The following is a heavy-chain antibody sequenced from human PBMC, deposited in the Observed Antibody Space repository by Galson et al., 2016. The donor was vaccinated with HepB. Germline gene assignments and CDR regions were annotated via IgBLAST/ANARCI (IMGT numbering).Heavy chain of an antibody. CDR3: GKDWGSLWESAGKGMDV. Sequence: SLRLSCAASGFTFDDYTMHWVRQAPGKGLEWVALISWDGRSPDSAASVRGRFTISRDNRQNILYLQMNSLTTEDTALYYCGKDWGSLWESAGKGMDVWGQGPTVIVSS. D-gene: IGHD1-26*01. J-gene: IGHJ6*02. CDR1: GFTFDDYT. CDR2: ISWDGRSP. V-gene: IGHV3-43*01.